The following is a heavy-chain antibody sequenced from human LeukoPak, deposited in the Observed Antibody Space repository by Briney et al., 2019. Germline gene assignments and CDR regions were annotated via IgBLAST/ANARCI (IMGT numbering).Heavy chain of an antibody. CDR1: GFTFSSYA. CDR3: ARDERLYYYGSGSYFGYYYYGMDV. V-gene: IGHV3-30-3*01. Sequence: GGSLRLSCAASGFTFSSYAMHWVRQAPGKGLEWVAVISYDGSNKYYADSVKGRFTISRDNSKNTLYLQMNSLRAEDTAVYYCARDERLYYYGSGSYFGYYYYGMDVWGQGTTVTVSS. D-gene: IGHD3-10*01. J-gene: IGHJ6*02. CDR2: ISYDGSNK.